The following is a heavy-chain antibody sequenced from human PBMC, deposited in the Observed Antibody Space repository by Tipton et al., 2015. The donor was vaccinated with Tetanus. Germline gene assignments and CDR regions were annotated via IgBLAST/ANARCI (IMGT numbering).Heavy chain of an antibody. Sequence: QSGAEVKKPGASVKVSCKAFGYTFTSYGISWVRQAPGQGLEWMGWISAYNGNTNYAQKLQGRVTMTTDTSTSTAYMELRSLRSDDTAVYYCARTLRSYYYYYGMDVWGQGTTVTVSS. CDR3: ARTLRSYYYYYGMDV. V-gene: IGHV1-18*01. J-gene: IGHJ6*02. CDR2: ISAYNGNT. CDR1: GYTFTSYG. D-gene: IGHD2-15*01.